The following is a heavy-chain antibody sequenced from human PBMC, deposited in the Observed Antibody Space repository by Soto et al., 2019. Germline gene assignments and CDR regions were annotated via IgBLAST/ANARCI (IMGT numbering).Heavy chain of an antibody. V-gene: IGHV1-69*13. J-gene: IGHJ6*02. CDR2: IIPIFGTA. CDR1: GGTFSSYA. Sequence: SVKVSCKASGGTFSSYAISWVRQAPGQGLEWMGGIIPIFGTANYAQKFQGRVTITADESTSTAYMELSSLRSEDTAVYYCAREVYCSGGSCYSPATYYYYGMDVWGQGTTVT. D-gene: IGHD2-15*01. CDR3: AREVYCSGGSCYSPATYYYYGMDV.